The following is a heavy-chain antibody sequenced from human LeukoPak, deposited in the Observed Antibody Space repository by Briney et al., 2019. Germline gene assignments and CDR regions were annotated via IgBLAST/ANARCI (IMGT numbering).Heavy chain of an antibody. V-gene: IGHV3-30*02. CDR2: IRYDGSNK. CDR3: AKTEWLVLPYFFDY. D-gene: IGHD6-19*01. J-gene: IGHJ4*02. CDR1: GFTFSSYG. Sequence: GGSLRLSCAASGFTFSSYGMHWVRQAPGKGLEWVAFIRYDGSNKYYADSVKGRFTISRDNSKNTLYLQMNSLRAEDTAIYYCAKTEWLVLPYFFDYWGQGTLVTVSS.